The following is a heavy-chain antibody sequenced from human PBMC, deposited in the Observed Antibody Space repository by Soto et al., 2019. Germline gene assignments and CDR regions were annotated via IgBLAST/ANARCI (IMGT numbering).Heavy chain of an antibody. CDR3: ARDRSYYYDSSGYYEAPWFDP. CDR1: GYTFTSYA. Sequence: ASVKVSCKASGYTFTSYAMHWVRQAPGQRLEWMGWINAGNGNTKYSQKIQGRVTITRDTSASTAYMELSSLRSEDTAVYYCARDRSYYYDSSGYYEAPWFDPWGQGTLVTVSS. J-gene: IGHJ5*02. V-gene: IGHV1-3*01. CDR2: INAGNGNT. D-gene: IGHD3-22*01.